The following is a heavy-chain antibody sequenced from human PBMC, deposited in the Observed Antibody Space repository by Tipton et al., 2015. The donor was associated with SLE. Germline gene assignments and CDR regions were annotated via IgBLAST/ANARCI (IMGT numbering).Heavy chain of an antibody. V-gene: IGHV3-33*01. Sequence: RSLRLSCAASGFTFSSYGMHWVRQVPGKGLEWVAVIWYDGSNKYYADSVKGRFTISRDNSKNTLYLQMNSLRAEDTAVYYCARDRSVAVAGHYYYYMDVWGKGTTVTVSS. CDR2: IWYDGSNK. CDR3: ARDRSVAVAGHYYYYMDV. D-gene: IGHD6-19*01. J-gene: IGHJ6*03. CDR1: GFTFSSYG.